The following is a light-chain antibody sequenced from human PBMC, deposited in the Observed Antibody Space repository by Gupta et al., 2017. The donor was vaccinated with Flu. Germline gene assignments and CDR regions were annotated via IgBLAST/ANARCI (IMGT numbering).Light chain of an antibody. J-gene: IGLJ2*01. V-gene: IGLV3-1*01. Sequence: SYELTQPPSVSVSPGQTAHITCSGDKLGDKYACWYQQKPGQSPVLVIYQDSKRPSGIPERFSGSNSGNTATLTISGTQAMDEADYYCQAWDSSTVVFGGGTKLTVL. CDR3: QAWDSSTVV. CDR2: QDS. CDR1: KLGDKY.